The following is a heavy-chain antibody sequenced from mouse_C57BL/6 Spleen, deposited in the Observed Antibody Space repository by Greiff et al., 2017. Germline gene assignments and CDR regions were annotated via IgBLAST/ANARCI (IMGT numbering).Heavy chain of an antibody. CDR2: IYPGDGDT. Sequence: VQLQQSGPELVKPGASVKISCKASGYAFSSSWMNWVKQRPGKGLEWIGRIYPGDGDTNYNGKFKGKATLTADKSSSTAYMQLSSLTSEDSAVYFCARTIYYGYDAGYWGQGTTLTVSS. CDR1: GYAFSSSW. J-gene: IGHJ2*01. D-gene: IGHD2-2*01. V-gene: IGHV1-82*01. CDR3: ARTIYYGYDAGY.